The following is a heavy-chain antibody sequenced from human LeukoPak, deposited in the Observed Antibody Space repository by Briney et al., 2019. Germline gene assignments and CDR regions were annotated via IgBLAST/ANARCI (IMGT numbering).Heavy chain of an antibody. D-gene: IGHD1-26*01. CDR3: ARAGLYSGAYYNDY. Sequence: GGSLRLSCAASGFTFSSSAMHWVRQAPGKGLEYVSAISSGGGNTFYGNSVKGRFTISRDNSKSTLYLQMDSLRAEDMAVYYCARAGLYSGAYYNDYWGQGTLVTVPS. CDR1: GFTFSSSA. J-gene: IGHJ4*02. CDR2: ISSGGGNT. V-gene: IGHV3-64*01.